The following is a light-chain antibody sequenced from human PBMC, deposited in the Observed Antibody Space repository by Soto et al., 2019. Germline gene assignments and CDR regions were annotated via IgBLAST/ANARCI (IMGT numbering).Light chain of an antibody. CDR1: SSDVGGYNY. CDR3: LSYAGTDNLV. V-gene: IGLV2-8*01. CDR2: EVS. J-gene: IGLJ2*01. Sequence: QSVLTQPPFASGSPGQSVAISCTGSSSDVGGYNYVSWYQQQPGKAPKLIIYEVSKRPSGVPDRFSGSKSGNTASLTVSGLQGEDEADYYCLSYAGTDNLVFGGGTKLTVL.